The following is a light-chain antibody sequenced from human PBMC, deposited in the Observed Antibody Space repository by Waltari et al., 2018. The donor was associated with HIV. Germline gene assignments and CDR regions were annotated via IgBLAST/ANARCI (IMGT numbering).Light chain of an antibody. J-gene: IGLJ2*01. CDR3: ASWDDSLNGVI. CDR2: RSD. Sequence: QSVLTQPPSASGTPGQRVTIPCSGSRPNIGTRPVTWYQQLAGSAPTPLIYRSDLRPSGVPDRFSGSKSATSASLAISGLQSEDEATYYCASWDDSLNGVIFGGGTELTVL. CDR1: RPNIGTRP. V-gene: IGLV1-44*01.